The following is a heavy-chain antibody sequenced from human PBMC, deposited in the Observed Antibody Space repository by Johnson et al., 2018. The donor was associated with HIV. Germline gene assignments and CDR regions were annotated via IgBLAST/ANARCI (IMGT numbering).Heavy chain of an antibody. D-gene: IGHD3-22*01. J-gene: IGHJ3*02. CDR2: ISSQGSTS. Sequence: QVQLVESGGGVVQPGRSLRLSCAASGFTFSSYAMSWVRQAPGKGLEWVAVISSQGSTSYYADSVKGRFTVSRDNSKNTLYLQMNSLRVEDTAVYYCARVGYYVDSFDIWGQGTMVTVSS. V-gene: IGHV3-30*03. CDR1: GFTFSSYA. CDR3: ARVGYYVDSFDI.